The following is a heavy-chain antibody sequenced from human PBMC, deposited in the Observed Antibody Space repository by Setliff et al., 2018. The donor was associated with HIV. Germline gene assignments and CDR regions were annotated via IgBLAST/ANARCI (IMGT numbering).Heavy chain of an antibody. CDR1: VYSFSNYW. V-gene: IGHV5-51*01. Sequence: GESLKISCKGSVYSFSNYWIGWVCQMPGKGLVWMGIIYPGDSETRYNPSFQGQVSISVDKSSSTAYLQWSSLRASDTAMYYCATRLNFGASDAFDIWGQGTMVTV. CDR2: IYPGDSET. CDR3: ATRLNFGASDAFDI. D-gene: IGHD3-10*01. J-gene: IGHJ3*02.